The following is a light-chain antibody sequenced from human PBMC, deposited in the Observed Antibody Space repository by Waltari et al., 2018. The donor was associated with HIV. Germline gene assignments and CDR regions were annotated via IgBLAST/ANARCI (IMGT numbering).Light chain of an antibody. V-gene: IGLV2-8*01. Sequence: QSALTQPPSASGSPGQSVTISCTGTNSDIGAYHYVSWYQQHPGKAPKFMIYEVNRRPAGVPDRFSGSKSGNTASLTVSGLQAEDEADYYCSSYAGSNNWVFGGGTKLTVL. CDR2: EVN. CDR1: NSDIGAYHY. CDR3: SSYAGSNNWV. J-gene: IGLJ3*02.